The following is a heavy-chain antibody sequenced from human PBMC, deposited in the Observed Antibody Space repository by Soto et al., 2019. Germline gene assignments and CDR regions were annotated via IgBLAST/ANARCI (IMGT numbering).Heavy chain of an antibody. V-gene: IGHV3-33*07. CDR2: IRESVTST. J-gene: IGHJ4*02. Sequence: PGGSLRLSCAASGFTFSTSAMSWVRQAPGKGLEWVAVIRESVTSTYYADSVKGRFTISRDNSKNTLYLQMNSLRAEDTAVYYCARKRPGGYGLDYWGQGTLVTVSS. CDR1: GFTFSTSA. D-gene: IGHD5-12*01. CDR3: ARKRPGGYGLDY.